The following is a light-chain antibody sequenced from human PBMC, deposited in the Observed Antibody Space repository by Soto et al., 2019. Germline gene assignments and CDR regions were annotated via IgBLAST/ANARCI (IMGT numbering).Light chain of an antibody. J-gene: IGLJ7*01. CDR2: NNN. Sequence: QAVVTQPPSASGTPGQRVTISCSGSSSNIGSHTVNWYQQVPGTAPKLLIHNNNQRPSGVPDRFSGSKSGTSASLAISGLQSEDEADYYCAAWHDSLNGPVFGGRTQLTVL. CDR3: AAWHDSLNGPV. V-gene: IGLV1-44*01. CDR1: SSNIGSHT.